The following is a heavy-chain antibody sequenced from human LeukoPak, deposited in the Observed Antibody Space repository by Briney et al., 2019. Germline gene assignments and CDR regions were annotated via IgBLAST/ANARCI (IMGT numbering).Heavy chain of an antibody. D-gene: IGHD1-26*01. J-gene: IGHJ3*02. V-gene: IGHV3-7*04. CDR1: GFTFSSCW. Sequence: GGSLRLSCAASGFTFSSCWMSWVRHAPGKGLEWVANINQDGSEKYYVDSVKGRFTISRDNAKNSVYLQMNSLRAEDTAFYYWARIQYSGMNGVGFGFDIWGQGTMVTVSS. CDR2: INQDGSEK. CDR3: ARIQYSGMNGVGFGFDI.